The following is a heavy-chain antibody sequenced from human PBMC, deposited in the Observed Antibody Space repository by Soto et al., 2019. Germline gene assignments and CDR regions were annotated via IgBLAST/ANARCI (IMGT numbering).Heavy chain of an antibody. Sequence: RAVRLTCAACGFTFSPWGRGWFCLAQCKALEGVAVISYAGSNKYYADSVKGRFNISRDHSKNTLYLQMNRLRAEDPVVYYCAKERQYYDILTGYRSYYGMDVWGQGT. CDR2: ISYAGSNK. J-gene: IGHJ6*02. D-gene: IGHD3-9*01. CDR1: GFTFSPWG. V-gene: IGHV3-30*18. CDR3: AKERQYYDILTGYRSYYGMDV.